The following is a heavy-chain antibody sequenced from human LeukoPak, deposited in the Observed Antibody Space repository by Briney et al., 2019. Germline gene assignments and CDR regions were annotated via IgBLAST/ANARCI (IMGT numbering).Heavy chain of an antibody. CDR3: ARERRGWYLYYYYYMDV. D-gene: IGHD6-19*01. J-gene: IGHJ6*03. CDR2: IYYSGST. V-gene: IGHV4-39*07. CDR1: GGSISSSSYY. Sequence: PSETLSLTCTVSGGSISSSSYYWGWIRQPPGKGLEWIGSIYYSGSTYYNPSLKSRVTISVDTSKNQFSLKLSSVTAADTAVYYCARERRGWYLYYYYYMDVWGKGTTVTVSS.